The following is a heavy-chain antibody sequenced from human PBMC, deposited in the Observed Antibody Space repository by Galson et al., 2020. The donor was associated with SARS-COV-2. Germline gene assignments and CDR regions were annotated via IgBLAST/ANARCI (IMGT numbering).Heavy chain of an antibody. V-gene: IGHV4-4*07. CDR1: ADFISRYY. J-gene: IGHJ2*01. D-gene: IGHD7-27*01. CDR2: IYTTGAT. CDR3: ATTGDGLEKKYIHL. Sequence: SETLSLTCSVSADFISRYYWSWIRQPAGKGLEWIGHIYTTGATNYNPSLKSRVTLSIETSKSQFSLRFNYVTVADTAMYYCATTGDGLEKKYIHLWGRGLLVTVSS.